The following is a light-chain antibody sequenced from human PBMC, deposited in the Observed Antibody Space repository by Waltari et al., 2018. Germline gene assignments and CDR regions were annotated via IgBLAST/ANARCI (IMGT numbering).Light chain of an antibody. CDR1: QSISSY. CDR2: EAS. Sequence: DIQMTQSPSSLSASVGDRVTITCRARQSISSYLNWYQQKPGKAPNLVIYEASTLESGVPSRFIGSESGTDFTLTISSLQPEDFATYYCQQSHITPYTFGQGTKREIK. J-gene: IGKJ2*01. V-gene: IGKV1-39*01. CDR3: QQSHITPYT.